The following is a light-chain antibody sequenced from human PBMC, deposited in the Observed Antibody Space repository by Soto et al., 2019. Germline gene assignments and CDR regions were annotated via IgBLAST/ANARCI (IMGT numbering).Light chain of an antibody. J-gene: IGLJ1*01. CDR1: SSDVGGYNY. Sequence: ALTQPRSVSGSPGQSVTISCTGTSSDVGGYNYVSWYQQHPGKAPKLMIYDVSKRPSGVPDRFSGSKSGNTASLTISGLQAEDEADYYCCSYAGLEVFGTGTKVTVL. V-gene: IGLV2-11*01. CDR2: DVS. CDR3: CSYAGLEV.